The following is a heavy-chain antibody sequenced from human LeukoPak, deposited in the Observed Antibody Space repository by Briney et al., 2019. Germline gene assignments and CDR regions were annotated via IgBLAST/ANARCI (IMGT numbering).Heavy chain of an antibody. Sequence: GGSLRLSCAASGFTFSDYYMTWIRQAPGKGLEWVSYISSSGSPINCADSVKGRFTISRDNAKNSLYLQMNSLRAEDTAVYYCATLFYCSSTSCFPSNYYYGMDVWGQGTTVTVSS. V-gene: IGHV3-11*01. CDR3: ATLFYCSSTSCFPSNYYYGMDV. CDR1: GFTFSDYY. D-gene: IGHD2-2*01. J-gene: IGHJ6*02. CDR2: ISSSGSPI.